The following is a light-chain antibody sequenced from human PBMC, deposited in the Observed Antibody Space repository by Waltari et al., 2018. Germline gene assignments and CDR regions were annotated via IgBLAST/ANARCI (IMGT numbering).Light chain of an antibody. CDR1: SRDVGGYTF. Sequence: QSALTQPASVSGSPGQSISISCTGTSRDVGGYTFVSWYQRLPGKAPKLIIYDVGNRPEGVSKRFSGSKSGNTASLISSGLQADDEADYYCCSYTRSGSLVFGGGTKLTVL. CDR2: DVG. V-gene: IGLV2-14*03. CDR3: CSYTRSGSLV. J-gene: IGLJ2*01.